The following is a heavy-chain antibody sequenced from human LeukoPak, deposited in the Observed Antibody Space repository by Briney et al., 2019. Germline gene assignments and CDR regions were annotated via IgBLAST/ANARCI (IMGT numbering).Heavy chain of an antibody. J-gene: IGHJ4*02. V-gene: IGHV4-38-2*01. CDR2: INYSGRT. CDR1: GYSIRSGYQ. CDR3: ARAEINDYNRY. D-gene: IGHD4-11*01. Sequence: PSETLSLTCCDSGYSIRSGYQWGWIRQAPGKGLEWIGSINYSGRTYDNPSLKSRVTISIDTSKNQIFLKLRSTTAADTAHYYCARAEINDYNRYWGQGILVIVSS.